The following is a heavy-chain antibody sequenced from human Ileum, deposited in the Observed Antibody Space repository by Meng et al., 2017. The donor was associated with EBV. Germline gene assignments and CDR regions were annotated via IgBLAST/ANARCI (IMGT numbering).Heavy chain of an antibody. Sequence: QVPLQESGPVLVKPSGPLSLTCVVSGGCLSSSNWWSWVRQPPGKGLEWIGEIYHSGSTNYNPSLKSRVTISVDKSKNQFSLKLSSVTAADTAVYYCARDGEWLSTYYGMDVWGQGTTVTVSS. D-gene: IGHD3-3*01. V-gene: IGHV4-4*02. CDR1: GGCLSSSNW. CDR3: ARDGEWLSTYYGMDV. CDR2: IYHSGST. J-gene: IGHJ6*02.